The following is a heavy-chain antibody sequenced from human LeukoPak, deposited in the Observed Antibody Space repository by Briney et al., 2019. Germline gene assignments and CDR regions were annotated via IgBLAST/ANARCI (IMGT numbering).Heavy chain of an antibody. CDR3: ARDNPPDY. V-gene: IGHV3-30*03. J-gene: IGHJ4*02. Sequence: GRSLRFSCAASGFTFSSYGMHWVRQAPGKGLEWLAVISYDGTNKHCADSVKGRFTISRDNSKNTVYLQMNSLRAEDTAMFYCARDNPPDYWGQGTLVTVSS. CDR2: ISYDGTNK. CDR1: GFTFSSYG.